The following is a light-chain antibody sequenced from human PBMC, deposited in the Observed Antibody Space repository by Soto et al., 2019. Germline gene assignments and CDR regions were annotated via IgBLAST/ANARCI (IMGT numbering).Light chain of an antibody. Sequence: QSVLTQPPSASGTPGQTVTISCSGSGSNIGANAVNWYQHLPGTAPQLLIYSNALRPSGVPHRFSGSKSGTAGSLAISGLQSEDEAHYYCAAWDDSLKAMLFGGGTKLTVL. J-gene: IGLJ3*02. CDR1: GSNIGANA. CDR3: AAWDDSLKAML. CDR2: SNA. V-gene: IGLV1-44*01.